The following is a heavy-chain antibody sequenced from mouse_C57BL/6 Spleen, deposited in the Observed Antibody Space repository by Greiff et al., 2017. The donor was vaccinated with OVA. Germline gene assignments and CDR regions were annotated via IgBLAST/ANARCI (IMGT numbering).Heavy chain of an antibody. CDR1: GYTFTSYW. CDR3: ARDGLLREYFDY. D-gene: IGHD1-1*01. Sequence: QVQLQQPGAELVMPGASVKLSCKASGYTFTSYWMHWVKQRPGQGLEWIGEIDPSDSYTNYNQKFKGKSTLTVDKSSSTAYMQLSSLTSEDSAVYYCARDGLLREYFDYWGQGTTLTVSS. CDR2: IDPSDSYT. V-gene: IGHV1-69*01. J-gene: IGHJ2*01.